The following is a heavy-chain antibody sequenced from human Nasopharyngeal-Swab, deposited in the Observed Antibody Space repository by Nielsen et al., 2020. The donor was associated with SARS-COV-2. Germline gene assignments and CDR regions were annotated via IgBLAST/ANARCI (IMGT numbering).Heavy chain of an antibody. Sequence: SETLSLTCAVLVGSFSAYYWSWVRQPPGKGLEWIGEVDHTGRTNNNPSLQSRVTMSVDTSKNQFSLTLSSVTAADTAVYYCARGGYQLLLRSYYYGMDVWSQGTTVTVSS. V-gene: IGHV4-34*01. D-gene: IGHD2-2*01. J-gene: IGHJ6*02. CDR1: VGSFSAYY. CDR3: ARGGYQLLLRSYYYGMDV. CDR2: VDHTGRT.